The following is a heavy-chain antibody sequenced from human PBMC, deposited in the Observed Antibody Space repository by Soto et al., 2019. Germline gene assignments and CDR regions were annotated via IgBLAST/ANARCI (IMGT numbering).Heavy chain of an antibody. J-gene: IGHJ4*02. CDR3: ARRYGYYFDY. CDR1: GGSLSSYY. V-gene: IGHV4-59*08. Sequence: QVQLQESGPGLVKPSETLSLTCTVSGGSLSSYYWSWIRQPPGKGLEWIGYIYYSGSTNYNPSLKSRVTISVDTSKNPLSLRLTSVTAAATAVYYCARRYGYYFDYWGQGTLVTVSS. CDR2: IYYSGST. D-gene: IGHD4-17*01.